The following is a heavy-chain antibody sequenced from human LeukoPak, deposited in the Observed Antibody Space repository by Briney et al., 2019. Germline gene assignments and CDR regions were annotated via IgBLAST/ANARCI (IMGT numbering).Heavy chain of an antibody. CDR2: ISAYNGNT. J-gene: IGHJ4*02. CDR3: ASGDSMSGYSPIGY. D-gene: IGHD3-3*01. V-gene: IGHV1-18*01. Sequence: ASVKVSCKASGYTFTSYGISRVRQAPGQGLEWMGWISAYNGNTNYAQKLQGRVTVTTDTSTSTAYMELRSLRSDDTAVYYCASGDSMSGYSPIGYWGQGTLVTVSS. CDR1: GYTFTSYG.